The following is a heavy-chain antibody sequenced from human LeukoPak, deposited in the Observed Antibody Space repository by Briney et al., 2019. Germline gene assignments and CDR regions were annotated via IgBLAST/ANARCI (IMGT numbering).Heavy chain of an antibody. D-gene: IGHD6-13*01. V-gene: IGHV1-2*02. CDR2: INPNSGGT. CDR1: GYTFTGYY. J-gene: IGHJ4*02. CDR3: ARGSKGYSSSWSTSYFDY. Sequence: EASVTVSCKASGYTFTGYYMHWVRQAPGQGLEWMGWINPNSGGTNYAQKFQGRVTMTRDTSISTAYMELSRLRSDDTAVYYCARGSKGYSSSWSTSYFDYWGQGTLVTVSS.